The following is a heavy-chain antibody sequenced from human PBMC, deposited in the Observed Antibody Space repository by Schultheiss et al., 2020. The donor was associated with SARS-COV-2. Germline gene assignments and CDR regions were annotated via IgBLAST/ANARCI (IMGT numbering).Heavy chain of an antibody. D-gene: IGHD6-6*01. CDR3: ARLRAARRVGYFDY. CDR1: GYTFTSYD. Sequence: ASVKVSCKASGYTFTSYDINWVRQATGQGLEWMGWMNPNSGNTGYAQKFQGRVTMTRNTSISTAYMELSSLRSEDTAVYYCARLRAARRVGYFDYWGQGTLVTVSS. CDR2: MNPNSGNT. V-gene: IGHV1-8*01. J-gene: IGHJ4*02.